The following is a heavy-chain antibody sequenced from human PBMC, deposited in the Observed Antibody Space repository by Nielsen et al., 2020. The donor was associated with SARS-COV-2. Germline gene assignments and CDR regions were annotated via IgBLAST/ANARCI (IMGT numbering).Heavy chain of an antibody. Sequence: VRQAPGKGLEWVAVISYDGSNKYYADSAKGRFTISRDNSKNTLYLQMNSLRTEDTAVYYCAKGTYCTNGVCYRGGAFDIWGQGTMVTVSS. D-gene: IGHD2-8*01. V-gene: IGHV3-30*18. CDR2: ISYDGSNK. J-gene: IGHJ3*02. CDR3: AKGTYCTNGVCYRGGAFDI.